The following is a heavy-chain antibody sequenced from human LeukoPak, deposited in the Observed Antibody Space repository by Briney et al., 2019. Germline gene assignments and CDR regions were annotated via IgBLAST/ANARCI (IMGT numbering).Heavy chain of an antibody. CDR2: IYWNDNK. J-gene: IGHJ6*03. V-gene: IGHV2-5*01. Sequence: NGSGPTLVNPTQTLTLTCTFSGFSLSTSGVGVGWIRQPPGKALEWLALIYWNDNKRYGPSLKSRLTINKDTSNQVVLTMTNMDPEHTATYYCARHYSDRGEDYYHTDIWAKGTTVTISS. CDR1: GFSLSTSGVG. D-gene: IGHD3-22*01. CDR3: ARHYSDRGEDYYHTDI.